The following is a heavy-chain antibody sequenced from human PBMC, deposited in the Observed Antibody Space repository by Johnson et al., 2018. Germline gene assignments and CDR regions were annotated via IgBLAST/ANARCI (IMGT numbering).Heavy chain of an antibody. V-gene: IGHV3-21*01. J-gene: IGHJ6*02. D-gene: IGHD2-8*02. CDR2: ISSSSSYI. CDR3: AGSVSCTGHFSHYYYYGMDV. Sequence: VQLVESGGGLVKPGGSLRLSCAASGFTFSSYSMNWVRQAPGKGLEWVSSISSSSSYIYYADSVKGRFTISRDKAKNSLYLQMNSLRAEERAVYYCAGSVSCTGHFSHYYYYGMDVWGQGTTVTVSS. CDR1: GFTFSSYS.